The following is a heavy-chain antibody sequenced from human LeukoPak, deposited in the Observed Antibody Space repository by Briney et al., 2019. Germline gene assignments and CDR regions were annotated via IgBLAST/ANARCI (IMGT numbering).Heavy chain of an antibody. D-gene: IGHD6-19*01. CDR3: ARGWSGRYDNWFDP. CDR2: IYYSGST. V-gene: IGHV4-39*07. Sequence: PSETLSLTCTVSGGSISSSSYYWGWIRQPPGKGLEWIGSIYYSGSTYYNPSLKSRVTISVDTSKNQFSLKLSSVTAADTAVYYCARGWSGRYDNWFDPWGQGTLVTVSS. CDR1: GGSISSSSYY. J-gene: IGHJ5*02.